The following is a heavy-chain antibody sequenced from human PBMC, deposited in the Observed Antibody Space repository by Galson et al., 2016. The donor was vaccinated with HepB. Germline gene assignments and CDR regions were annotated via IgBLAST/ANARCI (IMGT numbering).Heavy chain of an antibody. D-gene: IGHD4-11*01. Sequence: SLRLSCAAPGFAFSVYGMTWVRQAPRKGLEWVSAISTSGSSTDYADSVKGRFTISRDNSKNTLYLQMNSLRAEDSALDYCAKGTTRLGDNWGQGILVTVSS. J-gene: IGHJ4*02. CDR3: AKGTTRLGDN. CDR2: ISTSGSST. CDR1: GFAFSVYG. V-gene: IGHV3-23*01.